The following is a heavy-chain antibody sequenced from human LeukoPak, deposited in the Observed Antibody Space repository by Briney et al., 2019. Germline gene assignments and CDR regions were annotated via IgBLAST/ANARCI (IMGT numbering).Heavy chain of an antibody. CDR1: GGSISSGGYS. J-gene: IGHJ4*02. Sequence: SQTLSLTCAVSGGSISSGGYSWSWIRQPPGKGLEWIGYIYYSGSTNYNPSLKSRVTISVDTSKNQFSLKLSSVTAADTAVYYCARAPYNWNYVNFDYWGQGTLVTVSS. D-gene: IGHD1-7*01. CDR2: IYYSGST. CDR3: ARAPYNWNYVNFDY. V-gene: IGHV4-30-4*07.